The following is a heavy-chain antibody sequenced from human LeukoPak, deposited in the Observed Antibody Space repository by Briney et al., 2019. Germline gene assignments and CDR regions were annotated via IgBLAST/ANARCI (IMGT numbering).Heavy chain of an antibody. D-gene: IGHD6-13*01. V-gene: IGHV4-59*01. CDR1: GGSISSYY. CDR3: AYSSSWYRVAFDI. J-gene: IGHJ3*02. CDR2: IYYSGSP. Sequence: SETLSLTCTVSGGSISSYYWSWIRQPPGKGLEWIGYIYYSGSPNYNPSLKSRVTISVDTSKNQFSLKLSSVTAADTAVYYCAYSSSWYRVAFDIWGQGTMVTVSS.